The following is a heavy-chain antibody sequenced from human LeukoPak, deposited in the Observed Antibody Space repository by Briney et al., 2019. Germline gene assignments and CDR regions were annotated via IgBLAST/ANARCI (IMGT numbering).Heavy chain of an antibody. CDR2: IKYDGSGK. CDR3: ARDLFSGSYQEDF. Sequence: GESLRLSCAASGFTLSSYWMSWVRQAPGKGLEWVANIKYDGSGKYYADSVKGRFTISRDDAKNSLYLEMNRLRVEDTAVYYCARDLFSGSYQEDFWGQGTLVTVSS. D-gene: IGHD1-26*01. CDR1: GFTLSSYW. V-gene: IGHV3-7*01. J-gene: IGHJ4*02.